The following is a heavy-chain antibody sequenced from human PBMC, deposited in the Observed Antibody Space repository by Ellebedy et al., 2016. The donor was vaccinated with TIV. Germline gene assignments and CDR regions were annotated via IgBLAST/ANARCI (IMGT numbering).Heavy chain of an antibody. CDR3: AREGDDYGDARNAFDI. J-gene: IGHJ3*02. CDR2: IRGSSRAI. V-gene: IGHV3-48*01. D-gene: IGHD4-17*01. Sequence: PGGSLRLSCAASGFTFSNYNMNWVRQAPGKGLEWVSYIRGSSRAIYYAESVKGRFTISRDNAKKSLYLQMNSLRAEDTAVYYCAREGDDYGDARNAFDIWGQGTMVTVSS. CDR1: GFTFSNYN.